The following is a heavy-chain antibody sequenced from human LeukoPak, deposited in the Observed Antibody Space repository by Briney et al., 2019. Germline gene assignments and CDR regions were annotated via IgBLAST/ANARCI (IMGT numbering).Heavy chain of an antibody. V-gene: IGHV3-23*01. CDR1: GFTFSSYA. J-gene: IGHJ4*02. CDR2: ISGSGGST. Sequence: GGSLRLSCAASGFTFSSYAMSWVRQAPGKGREWVSAISGSGGSTYYADSVKGRFTISRDNSKNTLYLQMNSLRAEDTAVYYCAKDQSNWNEGFDYWGQGTLVTVSS. D-gene: IGHD1-1*01. CDR3: AKDQSNWNEGFDY.